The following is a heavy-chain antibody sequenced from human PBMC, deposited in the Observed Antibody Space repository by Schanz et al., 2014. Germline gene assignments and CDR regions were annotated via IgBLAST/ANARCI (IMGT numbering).Heavy chain of an antibody. CDR2: ITPKTGVT. CDR1: GYTFTGHH. V-gene: IGHV1-2*06. J-gene: IGHJ4*02. Sequence: QVQLVQSGAEVKKPGASVKVSCKASGYTFTGHHMHWVRQAPGQGLEWLGRITPKTGVTNYAQKFNDRVTMTREASTNTVYMELSRLTSDDMAVYFCADYGSGTYFDLWGQGTLVTVSS. D-gene: IGHD3-16*01. CDR3: ADYGSGTYFDL.